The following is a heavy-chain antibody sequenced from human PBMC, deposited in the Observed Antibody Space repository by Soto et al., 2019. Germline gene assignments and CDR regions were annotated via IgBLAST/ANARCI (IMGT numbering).Heavy chain of an antibody. J-gene: IGHJ4*02. V-gene: IGHV4-30-4*01. CDR3: ATIKLGSNRLDY. CDR2: IYYSGST. D-gene: IGHD3-10*01. Sequence: QVQLQESGPGLVKLSQTLSLTCTVSGGSISSGDYYWSWIRQPPGKGLEWIGYIYYSGSTYYNPSLKSRVTISVDTSKNHFSLKLSSVTAADTAVYYCATIKLGSNRLDYWGQGTLVTVSS. CDR1: GGSISSGDYY.